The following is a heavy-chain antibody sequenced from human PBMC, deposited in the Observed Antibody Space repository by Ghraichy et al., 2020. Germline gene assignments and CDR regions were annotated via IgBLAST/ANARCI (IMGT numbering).Heavy chain of an antibody. CDR2: IYGGGST. V-gene: IGHV3-66*01. CDR1: GFAVITTS. Sequence: LSLTCAASGFAVITTSMTGVRRAPGRGLEWVSTIYGGGSTYYADSVQGSFRVSRDNSKNTLYLQMNSLRAEDTGVYFCASARSMDVWPQGTTVTVSS. CDR3: ASARSMDV. J-gene: IGHJ6*02.